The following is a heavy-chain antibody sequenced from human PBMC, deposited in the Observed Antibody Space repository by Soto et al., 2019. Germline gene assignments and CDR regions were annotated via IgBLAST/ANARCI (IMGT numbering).Heavy chain of an antibody. J-gene: IGHJ3*02. Sequence: EVQLLESGGGLVQPGGSLRLSCAASGFTFSSYAMSWVRQAPGKGLEWVSAISGSGGSTYYADSVRGRFTISRDNSKNTLYMQMNSLRAEDTAVYYCAKDGPPGYSSSWYAYPRDAFDIWGQGTMVTVSS. CDR3: AKDGPPGYSSSWYAYPRDAFDI. D-gene: IGHD6-13*01. CDR1: GFTFSSYA. CDR2: ISGSGGST. V-gene: IGHV3-23*01.